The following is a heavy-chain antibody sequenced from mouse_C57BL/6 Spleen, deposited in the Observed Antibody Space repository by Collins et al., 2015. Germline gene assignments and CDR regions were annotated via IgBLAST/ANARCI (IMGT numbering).Heavy chain of an antibody. Sequence: QVQLQQPGAELVKPGASVKMSCKASGYTFTSYWITWVKQRPGQGLEWIGDIYPGSGSTNYNEKFKSKATLTVGTSSSTAYMQLSSLTSEDSAVYYCARKWLLREWYFDVWGTGTTVTVSS. J-gene: IGHJ1*03. CDR2: IYPGSGST. CDR1: GYTFTSYW. CDR3: ARKWLLREWYFDV. D-gene: IGHD2-3*01. V-gene: IGHV1-55*01.